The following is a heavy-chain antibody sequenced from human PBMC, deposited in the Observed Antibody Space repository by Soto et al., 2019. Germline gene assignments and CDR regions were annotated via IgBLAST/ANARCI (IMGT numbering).Heavy chain of an antibody. J-gene: IGHJ5*02. CDR3: ARGINSDILTGYQNWFDP. CDR1: GYSFTSYW. D-gene: IGHD3-9*01. CDR2: IYPGDSDT. Sequence: GESLKISCKGSGYSFTSYWIGWVRQMPGKGLEWMGIIYPGDSDTRYSPSFQGQVTISADKSISTAYLQWSSLKASDTAMYYCARGINSDILTGYQNWFDPWGQGTLVTVSS. V-gene: IGHV5-51*03.